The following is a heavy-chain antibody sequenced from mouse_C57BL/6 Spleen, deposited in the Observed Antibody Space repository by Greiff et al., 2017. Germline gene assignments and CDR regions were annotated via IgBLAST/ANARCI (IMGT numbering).Heavy chain of an antibody. J-gene: IGHJ4*01. CDR3: AGGYCMDY. D-gene: IGHD1-1*02. CDR2: INPSTGGT. CDR1: GYSFTGYY. Sequence: VQLQQSGPELVKPGASVKISCKASGYSFTGYYMNWVKQSPEKSLEWIGEINPSTGGTTYNQKFKAKATLTVDKSSSTAYMQLKSLTSEDSAVYYCAGGYCMDYWGQGTSVTVSS. V-gene: IGHV1-42*01.